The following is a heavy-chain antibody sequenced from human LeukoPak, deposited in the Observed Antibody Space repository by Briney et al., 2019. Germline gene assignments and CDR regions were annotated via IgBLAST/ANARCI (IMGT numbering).Heavy chain of an antibody. D-gene: IGHD1-14*01. CDR3: AREGSPGAVESWFDP. Sequence: PGASVKVSCKASGYTFTSYGISWVRQAPGQGLEWMGWISAYNGNTNYAQKLQGRVTMTTDTSTSTAYMELRSLRSDDTAVYYCAREGSPGAVESWFDPWGQGTLVTVSS. J-gene: IGHJ5*02. V-gene: IGHV1-18*01. CDR2: ISAYNGNT. CDR1: GYTFTSYG.